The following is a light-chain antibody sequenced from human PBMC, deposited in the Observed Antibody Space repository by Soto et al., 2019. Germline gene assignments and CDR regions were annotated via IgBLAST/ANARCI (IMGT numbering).Light chain of an antibody. CDR3: QQYDSLPFT. J-gene: IGKJ4*01. Sequence: DIQMTQSPSSLYASVGDRVTITCQASQDISNYLNWYQQKPGKAPKLLIYDASNLETGVPSRFSGSGSGTDFTFTISSLQPEDIATYYCQQYDSLPFTFGGGTKV. CDR1: QDISNY. CDR2: DAS. V-gene: IGKV1-33*01.